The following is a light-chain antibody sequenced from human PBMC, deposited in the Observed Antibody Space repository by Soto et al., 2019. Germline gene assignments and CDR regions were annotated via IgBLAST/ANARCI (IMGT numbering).Light chain of an antibody. J-gene: IGKJ3*01. V-gene: IGKV1-27*01. CDR1: QGIRNY. CDR2: AAS. CDR3: QKYSSVPV. Sequence: DIQMTQSPTSLSASVGDRVTITCRASQGIRNYVAWYQQIPGKAPKLLIYAASTLQSGVPSRFSGSGSGTDFTLTLNGLQPEDVSTYSCQKYSSVPVFGPGTKVEIK.